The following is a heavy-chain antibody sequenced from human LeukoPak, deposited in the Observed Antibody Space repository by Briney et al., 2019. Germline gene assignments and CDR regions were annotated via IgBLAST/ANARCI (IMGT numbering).Heavy chain of an antibody. D-gene: IGHD6-13*01. Sequence: SETLSLTCTVSGGSISSGSYYWSWVRQPAGKGLEWIGRIYTRGSTNYNPSLKSRVTISVDTSKNQLSLKLSSVTAADTAVYYCARDFGSSSWYAGRDNYYYYYYMDVWGKGTTVTVPS. CDR2: IYTRGST. J-gene: IGHJ6*03. CDR3: ARDFGSSSWYAGRDNYYYYYYMDV. CDR1: GGSISSGSYY. V-gene: IGHV4-61*02.